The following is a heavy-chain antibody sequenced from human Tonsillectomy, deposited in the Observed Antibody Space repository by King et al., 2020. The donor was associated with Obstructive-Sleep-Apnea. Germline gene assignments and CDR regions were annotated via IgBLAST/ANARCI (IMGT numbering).Heavy chain of an antibody. D-gene: IGHD3-3*01. J-gene: IGHJ3*02. CDR3: ARQGPGTYYDFWSGYLWGDAFDI. V-gene: IGHV3-48*04. Sequence: VQLVESGGGLVQPGGSLRLSCAASGFTFSSYSMNWVRQAPGKGLEWVSYISSSSSTIYYADSVKGRFTISRDNAKNSLYLQMNSLRAEDTAVYYCARQGPGTYYDFWSGYLWGDAFDIWGQGTMVTVSS. CDR1: GFTFSSYS. CDR2: ISSSSSTI.